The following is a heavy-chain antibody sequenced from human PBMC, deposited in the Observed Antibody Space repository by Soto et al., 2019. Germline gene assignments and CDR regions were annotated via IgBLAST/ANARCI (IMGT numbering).Heavy chain of an antibody. Sequence: PGGARRLACAASGVTFINAWMTWVRQAPGKGLEWVGRIRPKADGGTTDFAAHVKGRFTISRDDSKNTLYLQMNSVETEDTAVYYCFKGAQQGIWGRGTLLTVYS. J-gene: IGHJ4*02. CDR2: IRPKADGGTT. V-gene: IGHV3-15*05. CDR1: GVTFINAW. CDR3: FKGAQQGI.